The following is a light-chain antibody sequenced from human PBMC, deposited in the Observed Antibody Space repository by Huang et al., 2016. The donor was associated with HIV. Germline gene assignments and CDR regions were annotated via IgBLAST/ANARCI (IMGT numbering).Light chain of an antibody. Sequence: AIQMTQSPASPSASVGDRVTITCRSSQDIGNALGWYQQRLGKAPKLLVSASSHLQSGVPSRFTVSGSGKHFTRAISGLQPEDFATYYCLQDYTYPWTFGQGTKVEIK. CDR3: LQDYTYPWT. V-gene: IGKV1-6*01. CDR2: ASS. CDR1: QDIGNA. J-gene: IGKJ1*01.